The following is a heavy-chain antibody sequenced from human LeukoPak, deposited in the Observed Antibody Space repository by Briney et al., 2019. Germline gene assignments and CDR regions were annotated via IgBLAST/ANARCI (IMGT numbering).Heavy chain of an antibody. V-gene: IGHV3-48*04. CDR2: LSSSSTTT. J-gene: IGHJ4*02. CDR3: AGEYNWNDEDY. D-gene: IGHD1-20*01. Sequence: GGSLRLSCAASGFTFSAYSFNWVRQAPGEGLEWLSYLSSSSTTTYYADSVKGRFTISRDDAKNSLYLQMNSLRAEDTAVYYCAGEYNWNDEDYWGQGTLVTVSS. CDR1: GFTFSAYS.